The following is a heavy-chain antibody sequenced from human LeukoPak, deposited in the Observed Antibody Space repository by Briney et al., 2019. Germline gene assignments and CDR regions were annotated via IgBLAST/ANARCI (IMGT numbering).Heavy chain of an antibody. CDR2: INPSGGST. CDR1: GYTFTSYY. D-gene: IGHD6-19*01. CDR3: ARAAFGSSGWYLIGY. Sequence: VASVKVSCKASGYTFTSYYMHWVRQAPGRGLEWMGIINPSGGSTSYAQKFQGRVTMTRDTSTSTVYMELSSLRSEDTAVYYCARAAFGSSGWYLIGYWGQGTLVTVSS. V-gene: IGHV1-46*01. J-gene: IGHJ4*02.